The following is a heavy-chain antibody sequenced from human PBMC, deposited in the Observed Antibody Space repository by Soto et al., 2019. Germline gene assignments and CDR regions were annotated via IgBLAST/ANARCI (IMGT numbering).Heavy chain of an antibody. Sequence: SETLSRTCAVYCGSFSGYYWSCIRQPPWKGLEWIVEINHSGSTNYNPSLKSRVTISVDTSKNQFSLKLSSVTAADTAVYYGARAPSYSSSWIGYWGQGTMVTVSS. V-gene: IGHV4-34*01. CDR3: ARAPSYSSSWIGY. D-gene: IGHD6-13*01. CDR2: INHSGST. CDR1: CGSFSGYY. J-gene: IGHJ4*02.